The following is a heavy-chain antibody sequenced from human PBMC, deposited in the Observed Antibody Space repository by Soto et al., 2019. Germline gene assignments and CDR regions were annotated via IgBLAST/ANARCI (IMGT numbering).Heavy chain of an antibody. V-gene: IGHV4-30-4*01. Sequence: SETLSLTCTVSGGSISSGEYYWSWIRQPPGKGLEWIGYIYYSGSTYYNPSLKSRVTISVDTSKNQFSLKLSSVTAADTAVYYCARSIPTTVTVDYWGQGTLVTVSS. CDR1: GGSISSGEYY. D-gene: IGHD4-17*01. J-gene: IGHJ4*02. CDR3: ARSIPTTVTVDY. CDR2: IYYSGST.